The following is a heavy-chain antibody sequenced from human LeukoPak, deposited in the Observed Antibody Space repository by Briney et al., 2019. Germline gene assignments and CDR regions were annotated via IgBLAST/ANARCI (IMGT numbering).Heavy chain of an antibody. CDR2: IYHGGST. CDR1: SGSIDSGGYS. J-gene: IGHJ6*02. Sequence: SETLSLTCAVSSGSIDSGGYSVSWIRQAPGKGLEWIGYIYHGGSTYYKPSLKSRVTISIDRSKNQLSLKLSSVTAADTAVYYCARSPCTNGVCYYLGMDVWGQGTTVTVSS. V-gene: IGHV4-30-2*01. D-gene: IGHD2-8*01. CDR3: ARSPCTNGVCYYLGMDV.